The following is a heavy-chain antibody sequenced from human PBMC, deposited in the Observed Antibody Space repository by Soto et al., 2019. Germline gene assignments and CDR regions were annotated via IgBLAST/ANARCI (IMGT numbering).Heavy chain of an antibody. CDR2: IYSGDSDT. J-gene: IGHJ6*02. V-gene: IGHV5-51*01. CDR3: SNGYYYYLMDV. Sequence: SGDRFTTSWIGWVRQMPGKGLEWMGLIYSGDSDTKYSPSFQGQVTISVDKSISTAYLQWSSLKASDSAIYYCSNGYYYYLMDVWGQGTTVTVSS. CDR1: GDRFTTSW. D-gene: IGHD3-3*01.